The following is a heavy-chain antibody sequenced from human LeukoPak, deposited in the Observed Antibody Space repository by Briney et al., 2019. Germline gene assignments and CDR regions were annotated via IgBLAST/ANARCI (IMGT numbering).Heavy chain of an antibody. D-gene: IGHD1-7*01. CDR2: IYSSDST. CDR1: GFTVSSNY. J-gene: IGHJ4*02. Sequence: GGSLRLSCAASGFTVSSNYMSWVRQAPGKGLEWVSVIYSSDSTYYADSVKGRFTISRDNSKNTLYLQMSSLRAEDTAVYYCARGNWNYPFDYWGQGTLVTVSS. V-gene: IGHV3-53*01. CDR3: ARGNWNYPFDY.